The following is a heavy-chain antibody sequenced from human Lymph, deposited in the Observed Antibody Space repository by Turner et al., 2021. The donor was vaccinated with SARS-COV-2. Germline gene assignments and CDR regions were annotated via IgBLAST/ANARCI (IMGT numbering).Heavy chain of an antibody. CDR2: FDPEDGET. V-gene: IGHV1-24*01. D-gene: IGHD2-15*01. Sequence: QVQLVQSGAEVKKPGASMKVSCKVSGSTLTELSMHWVRQAPGKGLEWVGGFDPEDGETIYAQKFQGRVTMTEETSTDTAYMELSSLRSEDTAVYYCATVLCSGGSCYYYGMDVWGQGTTVTVSS. CDR3: ATVLCSGGSCYYYGMDV. CDR1: GSTLTELS. J-gene: IGHJ6*02.